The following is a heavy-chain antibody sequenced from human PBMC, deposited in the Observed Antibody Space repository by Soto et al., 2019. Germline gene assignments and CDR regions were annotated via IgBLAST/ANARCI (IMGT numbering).Heavy chain of an antibody. V-gene: IGHV4-31*03. J-gene: IGHJ4*02. CDR2: IYYSGST. D-gene: IGHD5-12*01. CDR3: ASDSGYHLEAYYFDY. Sequence: SETLSLTCTVSGGSISSGGYYWSWIRQHPGKGLEWSGYIYYSGSTYYNPSLKSRVTISVDTSKNQFSLKLRSVTSANTAVYYCASDSGYHLEAYYFDYWGQGTLVTVSS. CDR1: GGSISSGGYY.